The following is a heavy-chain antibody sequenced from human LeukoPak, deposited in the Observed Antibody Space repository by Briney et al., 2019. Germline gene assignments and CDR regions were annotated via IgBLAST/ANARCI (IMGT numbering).Heavy chain of an antibody. J-gene: IGHJ4*02. D-gene: IGHD3-3*01. CDR1: GGSISSGGYY. CDR3: ARARELIFGVVSPYFDY. CDR2: IYYSGST. Sequence: SETLSLTCTVSGGSISSGGYYWSWIRQHPGKGLEWIGYIYYSGSTYYSPSLKSRVTISVDTSKNQFSLKLSSVTAADTAVYYCARARELIFGVVSPYFDYWGQGTLVTVPS. V-gene: IGHV4-31*03.